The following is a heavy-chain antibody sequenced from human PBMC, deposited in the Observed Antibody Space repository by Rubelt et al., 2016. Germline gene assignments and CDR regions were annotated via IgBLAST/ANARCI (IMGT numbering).Heavy chain of an antibody. V-gene: IGHV1-18*01. CDR2: ISAYNGNT. CDR3: AGEVMAISDY. J-gene: IGHJ4*02. D-gene: IGHD2-21*01. Sequence: QVQLVQSGAEVKKPGASVKVSCKASGYTFTSYGISWVRQAPGQGLEWMGWISAYNGNTNYAQKLQGIGTMTTVTSTSSAYLGLRSLGSDDTAVYYCAGEVMAISDYWGQGTLVTVSS. CDR1: GYTFTSYG.